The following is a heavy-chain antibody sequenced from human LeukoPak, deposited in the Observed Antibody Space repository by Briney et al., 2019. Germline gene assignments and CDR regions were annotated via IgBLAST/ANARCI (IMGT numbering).Heavy chain of an antibody. CDR1: GFTFSSYA. J-gene: IGHJ1*01. CDR2: ISGSGGST. V-gene: IGHV3-23*01. CDR3: AKDRGGNSGSAEYFQH. Sequence: GGSLRLSCAASGFTFSSYAMSWVRQAPGKGLEWVSAISGSGGSTYYGDSVKGRFTISRDNSKNTLYLQMNSLRAEDTAVYYCAKDRGGNSGSAEYFQHWGQGTLVTVSS. D-gene: IGHD4-23*01.